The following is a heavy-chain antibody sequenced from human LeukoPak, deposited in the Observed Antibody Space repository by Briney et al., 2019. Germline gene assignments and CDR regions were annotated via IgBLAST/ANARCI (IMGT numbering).Heavy chain of an antibody. CDR2: MSGGGDST. Sequence: GGSLRLSCAASGFTFSSYVMSWVRQTPGKGLEWISAMSGGGDSTYHADSVKGRFTISRDNSKNTLYLQMNSLRAEDTAVYFCAKGSGSSRPYYFDYWGQGTLVTVSS. CDR1: GFTFSSYV. V-gene: IGHV3-23*01. D-gene: IGHD6-6*01. CDR3: AKGSGSSRPYYFDY. J-gene: IGHJ4*02.